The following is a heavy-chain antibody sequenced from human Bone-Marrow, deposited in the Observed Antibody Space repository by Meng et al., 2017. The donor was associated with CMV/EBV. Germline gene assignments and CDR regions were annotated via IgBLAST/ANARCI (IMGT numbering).Heavy chain of an antibody. V-gene: IGHV4-39*01. CDR3: ASDSSGYYFFDS. J-gene: IGHJ4*02. CDR2: IYYSGST. Sequence: SETLSLTCTVSGGSISSSSYYWAWIRQPPGKGLEWIGSIYYSGSTYYNPSLKSRVTMSVDTSKNQFSLKLSSVTAADTAVFYCASDSSGYYFFDSWGQGTLVTLSS. D-gene: IGHD6-19*01. CDR1: GGSISSSSYY.